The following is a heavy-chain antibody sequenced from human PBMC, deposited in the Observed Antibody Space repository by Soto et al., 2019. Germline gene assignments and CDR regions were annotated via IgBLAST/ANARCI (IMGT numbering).Heavy chain of an antibody. Sequence: QVQLVQSGAEVKKPGASVKVSCKTSGYTFTSYHISWVRQAPGQGLEWWGWFSAYNTNTNYAQKFQGRVTMTTDTLTSTAYMELRSLRSDDTAVYYCARDTPPTDYWGQGTLVTVSS. CDR3: ARDTPPTDY. CDR2: FSAYNTNT. V-gene: IGHV1-18*01. CDR1: GYTFTSYH. J-gene: IGHJ4*02.